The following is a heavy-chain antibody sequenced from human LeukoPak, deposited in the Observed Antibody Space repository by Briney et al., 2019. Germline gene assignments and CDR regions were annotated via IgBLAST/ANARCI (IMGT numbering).Heavy chain of an antibody. Sequence: GGSPRLSCAASGFTFSSYAMSWVRQAPGKGLEWVSGISNSGGSTYYADSVKGRFTISRDNSKNTLYLQMNSLRAEDTAVYYCAKAYYGDYYDYWGQGTLVTVSS. CDR3: AKAYYGDYYDY. CDR2: ISNSGGST. J-gene: IGHJ4*02. D-gene: IGHD4-17*01. V-gene: IGHV3-23*01. CDR1: GFTFSSYA.